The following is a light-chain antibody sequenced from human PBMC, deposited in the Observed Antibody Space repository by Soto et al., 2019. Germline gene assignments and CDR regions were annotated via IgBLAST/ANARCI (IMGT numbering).Light chain of an antibody. Sequence: EIVLTQSPGTLSLSPGERATLSCRASQSVSGNYLAWYQQKPGQSPRLLIYGSSDRATGIPDRFSGSGSGTVFTLTITRVEPEDFAVYFCQPYGSSPPYTFGQGTKLEIK. CDR3: QPYGSSPPYT. V-gene: IGKV3-20*01. CDR1: QSVSGNY. J-gene: IGKJ2*01. CDR2: GSS.